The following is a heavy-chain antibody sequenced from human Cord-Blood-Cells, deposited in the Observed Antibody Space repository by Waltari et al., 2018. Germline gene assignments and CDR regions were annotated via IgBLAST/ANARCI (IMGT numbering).Heavy chain of an antibody. CDR2: IIPIFGTA. J-gene: IGHJ4*02. CDR1: GGTFSSYA. CDR3: ASSNYYGSGSYYNLFDY. Sequence: QVQLVQSGAEVKKPGSSVTDSCKAPGGTFSSYAISWVRQAPGQGFEWMGGIIPIFGTANYAQKFQGRVTITADKSTSTAYMELSSLRSEDTSVYYCASSNYYGSGSYYNLFDYWGQGTLVTVSS. V-gene: IGHV1-69*06. D-gene: IGHD3-10*01.